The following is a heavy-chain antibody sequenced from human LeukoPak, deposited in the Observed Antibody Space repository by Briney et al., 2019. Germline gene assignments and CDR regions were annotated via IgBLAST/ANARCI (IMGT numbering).Heavy chain of an antibody. D-gene: IGHD2-2*01. CDR2: IIPIFGTA. CDR3: AREAIKENCSSTSCAPYYYYMDV. CDR1: GGTFSSYA. V-gene: IGHV1-69*05. Sequence: GASVKVSCKASGGTFSSYAISWVRQAPGQGLEWMGGIIPIFGTANYAQKFQGRVTITTDESTSTAYMELSSLRSEDTAVYYCAREAIKENCSSTSCAPYYYYMDVWGKGTTVTVSS. J-gene: IGHJ6*03.